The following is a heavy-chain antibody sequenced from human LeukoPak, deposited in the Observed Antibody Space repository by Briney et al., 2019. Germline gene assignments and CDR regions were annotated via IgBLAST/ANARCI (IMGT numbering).Heavy chain of an antibody. V-gene: IGHV1-46*01. J-gene: IGHJ4*02. CDR2: INPSGGST. Sequence: ASVKVSCKASGYTFTSYYMHWVRQAPGQGLEWMGIINPSGGSTSYAQKFQGRVTMTRDTSTSTVYMELSSLRSEDTAVYYCARDRGGSGPDCSSTSCYTGYFDYWGQGTLVTVSS. CDR3: ARDRGGSGPDCSSTSCYTGYFDY. D-gene: IGHD2-2*02. CDR1: GYTFTSYY.